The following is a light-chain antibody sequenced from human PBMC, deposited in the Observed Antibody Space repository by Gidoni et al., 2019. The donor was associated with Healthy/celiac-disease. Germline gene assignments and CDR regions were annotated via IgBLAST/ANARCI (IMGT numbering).Light chain of an antibody. J-gene: IGKJ1*01. Sequence: DIQMTQSPSSLSASVGDRVTLTCRVRQGISNYLAWYQQKPGVPSRFSGSGSGTDFTLTISSLQPEDVATYYCQKYNSAPRTFGQGTKVEIK. CDR1: QGISNY. V-gene: IGKV1-27*01. CDR3: QKYNSAPRT.